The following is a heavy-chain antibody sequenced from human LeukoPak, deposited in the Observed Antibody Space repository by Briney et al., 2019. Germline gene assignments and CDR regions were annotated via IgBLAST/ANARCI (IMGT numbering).Heavy chain of an antibody. CDR1: GFTFSSSA. D-gene: IGHD6-19*01. V-gene: IGHV3-23*01. CDR3: AKVSSGGWFPHY. J-gene: IGHJ4*02. CDR2: ITTGGATT. Sequence: GGSLRLSCAASGFTFSSSAMSWVRQAPGKGLEWVSAITTGGATTFYADDLKGRFTISRDNSDNTLYLQANSLRPEDTAVYYCAKVSSGGWFPHYWGQGTLVTVSS.